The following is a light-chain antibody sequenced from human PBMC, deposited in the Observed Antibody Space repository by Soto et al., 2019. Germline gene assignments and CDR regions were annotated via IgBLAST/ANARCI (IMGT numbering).Light chain of an antibody. CDR1: QSISFY. CDR2: AAS. J-gene: IGKJ3*01. V-gene: IGKV1-39*01. CDR3: QQSYSTPRA. Sequence: DIQMTQSPSSLSASVGDRVTITCRASQSISFYLNWYQQKPGKAPKLLIFAASSLQSGVPSRFSGSGSGTDFTLTISSLQPEDFGTYYCQQSYSTPRAFGPGTKVDIK.